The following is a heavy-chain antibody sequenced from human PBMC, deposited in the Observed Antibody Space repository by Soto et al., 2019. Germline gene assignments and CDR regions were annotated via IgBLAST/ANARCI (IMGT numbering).Heavy chain of an antibody. CDR2: IYYSGST. D-gene: IGHD6-13*01. CDR1: GGSISSSSYY. Sequence: PSETLSLTCTVSGGSISSSSYYWGWIRQPPGKGLEWIGSIYYSGSTYYNPSLKSRVTISVDTSKNQFSLKLSSVTAADTAVYYCARHVEGHSSSWYPLDYWGQGTLVTVSS. CDR3: ARHVEGHSSSWYPLDY. J-gene: IGHJ4*02. V-gene: IGHV4-39*01.